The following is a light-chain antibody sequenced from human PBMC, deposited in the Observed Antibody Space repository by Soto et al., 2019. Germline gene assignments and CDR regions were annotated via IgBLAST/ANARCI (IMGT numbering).Light chain of an antibody. Sequence: EIVMTQSPATLSVSPGETVTLSCRASQSVSTSVAWYQQKPGQAPRLLIYAAFTRATAVPARFSGSGSGTEFALTIGGLQSDDFAVYHCQQHKDWPLTFGGGTKVEMK. J-gene: IGKJ4*01. V-gene: IGKV3-15*01. CDR2: AAF. CDR1: QSVSTS. CDR3: QQHKDWPLT.